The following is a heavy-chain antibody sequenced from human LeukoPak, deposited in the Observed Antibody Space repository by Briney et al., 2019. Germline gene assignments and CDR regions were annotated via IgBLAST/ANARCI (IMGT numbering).Heavy chain of an antibody. CDR1: GDSISRYY. CDR2: IYNGGII. V-gene: IGHV4-4*07. Sequence: SETLSLTCTVSGDSISRYYWSWIRQPAGKGLEWIGRIYNGGIITYNPSLKSRVTMSIDTSNNQFSLKLSSVTAADTAVYYCATSNYDSSDDYWGQGTLVTVSS. D-gene: IGHD3-22*01. J-gene: IGHJ4*02. CDR3: ATSNYDSSDDY.